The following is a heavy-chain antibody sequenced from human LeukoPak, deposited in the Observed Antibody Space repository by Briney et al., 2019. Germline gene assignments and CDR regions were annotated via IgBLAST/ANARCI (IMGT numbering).Heavy chain of an antibody. J-gene: IGHJ6*02. CDR1: GFAFHNYA. CDR3: AKDTGGNGAYFYAMDV. V-gene: IGHV3-9*01. D-gene: IGHD4-23*01. Sequence: GRTLRLSCVGSGFAFHNYAMHWVRRPPGKGLEWVSAINWNSDTKAYADSVKGRFTISRDRARNSLYLQMDSLRPEDTALYYCAKDTGGNGAYFYAMDVWGQGTSVTVSS. CDR2: INWNSDTK.